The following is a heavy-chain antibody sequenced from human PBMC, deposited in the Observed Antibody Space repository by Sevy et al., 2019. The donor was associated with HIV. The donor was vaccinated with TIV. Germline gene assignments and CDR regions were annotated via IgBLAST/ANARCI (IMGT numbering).Heavy chain of an antibody. CDR3: ARAIIIMAHIGSFPFDY. D-gene: IGHD3-10*01. CDR2: INPNSGGT. V-gene: IGHV1-2*06. Sequence: ASVKVSCKASGYTFTGYYMHWVRQAPGQGLEWMGRINPNSGGTNYAQKFQGRVTMTRDTSISTAYMELSRLRSDDTAVYYCARAIIIMAHIGSFPFDYLGQGTLVTVSS. J-gene: IGHJ4*02. CDR1: GYTFTGYY.